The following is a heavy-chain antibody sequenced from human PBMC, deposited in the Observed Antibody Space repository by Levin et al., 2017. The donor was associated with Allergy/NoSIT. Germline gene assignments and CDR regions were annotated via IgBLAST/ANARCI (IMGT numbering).Heavy chain of an antibody. D-gene: IGHD2-8*01. V-gene: IGHV4-59*01. CDR1: GDSIGNYY. CDR2: IYYSVKT. J-gene: IGHJ3*02. Sequence: SETLSLTCIVSGDSIGNYYWSWIRQPPGKGLEWIGDIYYSVKTNYNPSLKSRVTISVDTSKNQFSLNLHSVTAADTAVYYCARTTGCSNGKADAFDIWGQGTMVTVSS. CDR3: ARTTGCSNGKADAFDI.